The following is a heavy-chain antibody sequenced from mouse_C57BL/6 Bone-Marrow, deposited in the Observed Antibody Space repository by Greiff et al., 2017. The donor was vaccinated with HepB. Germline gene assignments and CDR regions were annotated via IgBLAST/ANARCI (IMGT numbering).Heavy chain of an antibody. CDR2: ISDGGSYT. V-gene: IGHV5-4*01. D-gene: IGHD4-1*01. CDR3: ARDWDGYWDFDV. J-gene: IGHJ1*03. CDR1: GFTFSSYA. Sequence: EVQVVESGGGLVKPGGSLKLSCAASGFTFSSYAMSWVRQTPEKRLEWVATISDGGSYTYYPDNVKGRFTISRDHAKNNLYLQMSHLKSEDTAMYYCARDWDGYWDFDVWGTGTTVTVSS.